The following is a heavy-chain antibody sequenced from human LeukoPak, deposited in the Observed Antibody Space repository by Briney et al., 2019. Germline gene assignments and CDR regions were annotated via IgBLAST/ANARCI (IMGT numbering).Heavy chain of an antibody. CDR2: ISGSGGST. CDR3: AKLSRVVVVAPFDY. J-gene: IGHJ4*02. V-gene: IGHV3-23*01. D-gene: IGHD2-15*01. CDR1: GFTFSSYA. Sequence: PGGSLRLSCAASGFTFSSYAMSWVCQAPGKGLEWVSGISGSGGSTYYADSVKGRFTISRDNSKNTLYLQMNSLRAEDTAVYYCAKLSRVVVVAPFDYWGQGTLVTVSS.